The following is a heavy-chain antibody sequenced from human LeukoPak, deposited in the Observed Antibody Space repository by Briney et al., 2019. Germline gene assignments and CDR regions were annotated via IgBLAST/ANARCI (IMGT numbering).Heavy chain of an antibody. J-gene: IGHJ3*02. Sequence: GGSLRLSCAASGFTFSDYFMTWIRQAPGKGLEWVSYISISDSTIYYADSVKGRFTISRDNAKNSLYLQMNSLRAEDTAVYYCARAQGDGYDDAFDIWGQGTMVTVSS. D-gene: IGHD5-24*01. CDR1: GFTFSDYF. CDR3: ARAQGDGYDDAFDI. CDR2: ISISDSTI. V-gene: IGHV3-11*01.